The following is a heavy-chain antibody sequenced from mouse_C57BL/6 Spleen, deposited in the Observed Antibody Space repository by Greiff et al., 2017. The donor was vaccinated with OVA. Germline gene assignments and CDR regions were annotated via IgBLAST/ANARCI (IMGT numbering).Heavy chain of an antibody. Sequence: EVKLMESGGGLVKPGGSLKLSCAASGFTFSDYGMHWVRQAPEKGLEWVAYISSGSSTIYYADTVKGRFTISRDNAKNTLFLQMTSLRSEDTAMYYCARCTTVVAPYFDYWGQGTTLTVSS. V-gene: IGHV5-17*01. CDR3: ARCTTVVAPYFDY. D-gene: IGHD1-1*01. CDR1: GFTFSDYG. J-gene: IGHJ2*01. CDR2: ISSGSSTI.